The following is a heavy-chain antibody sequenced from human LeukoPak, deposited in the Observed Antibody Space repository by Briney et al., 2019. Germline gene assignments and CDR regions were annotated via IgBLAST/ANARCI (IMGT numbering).Heavy chain of an antibody. J-gene: IGHJ4*02. CDR2: IYNDGGT. V-gene: IGHV3-53*01. D-gene: IGHD6-19*01. CDR1: GFSVNNNY. CDR3: AKDSSGPAF. Sequence: GGSLRLSCAAAGFSVNNNYMSWVRQAPGKGLEWVSVIYNDGGTFYSNSVNGRFTISRDFSKNTLYLQMNSLRADDTAIYYCAKDSSGPAFWGQGTLVTVSS.